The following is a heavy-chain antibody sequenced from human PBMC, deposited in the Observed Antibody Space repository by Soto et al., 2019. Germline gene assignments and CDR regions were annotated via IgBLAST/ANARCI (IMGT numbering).Heavy chain of an antibody. J-gene: IGHJ4*02. Sequence: SETLSLTCTVSGGSISSHYWSWIRQPPGKGLEWIGHIYYSGSTNYNPSLKSRVTISVDMSKNQFSLKLSSVTAADTAVYYCARRRKSGYDLDYWGQGTLVTVSS. D-gene: IGHD5-12*01. CDR2: IYYSGST. CDR1: GGSISSHY. CDR3: ARRRKSGYDLDY. V-gene: IGHV4-59*11.